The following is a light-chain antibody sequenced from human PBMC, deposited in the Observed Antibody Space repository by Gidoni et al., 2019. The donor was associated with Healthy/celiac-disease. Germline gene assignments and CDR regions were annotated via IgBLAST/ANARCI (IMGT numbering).Light chain of an antibody. CDR3: QQYDNLPSPLVT. CDR2: DAS. J-gene: IGKJ3*01. Sequence: DIQLTQSPPSLSASVGDRVTITCQASQDISNYLNWYQQKPGKAPKLLIYDASNLETGVPSRFSGSGSGTDFTFTISSLQPEDIATYYCQQYDNLPSPLVTFGPGTKVDIK. CDR1: QDISNY. V-gene: IGKV1-33*01.